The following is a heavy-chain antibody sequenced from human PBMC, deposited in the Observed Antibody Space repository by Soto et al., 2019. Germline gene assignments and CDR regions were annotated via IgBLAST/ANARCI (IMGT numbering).Heavy chain of an antibody. CDR2: IYTSGST. CDR1: GGSISSYY. J-gene: IGHJ4*02. CDR3: AREPYIVVVPAANPYFDY. Sequence: SETLSLTCTVSGGSISSYYWSWIRQPAGKGLEWIGRIYTSGSTNYNPSLKSRVTMSVDTSKNQFSLKLSSVTAADTAVYYCAREPYIVVVPAANPYFDYRGQGTLVTVSS. V-gene: IGHV4-4*07. D-gene: IGHD2-2*01.